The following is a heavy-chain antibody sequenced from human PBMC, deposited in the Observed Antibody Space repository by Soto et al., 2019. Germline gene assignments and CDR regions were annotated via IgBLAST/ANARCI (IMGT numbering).Heavy chain of an antibody. CDR2: VIPNLGVT. J-gene: IGHJ4*02. D-gene: IGHD2-15*01. Sequence: GASVKVSCKASGGTLSSYTFSWVRQAPGQGLEWMGRVIPNLGVTNYAKKFQGRFTIVVDTSTSTAYMELSSLRYEDTAVYYCARDKGYCSDTSCPVFDYWGQGTLVTVSS. CDR3: ARDKGYCSDTSCPVFDY. CDR1: GGTLSSYT. V-gene: IGHV1-69*04.